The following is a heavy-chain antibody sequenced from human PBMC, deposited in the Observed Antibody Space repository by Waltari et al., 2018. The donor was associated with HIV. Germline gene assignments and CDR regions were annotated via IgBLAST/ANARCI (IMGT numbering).Heavy chain of an antibody. CDR1: GFTFSGYW. J-gene: IGHJ4*02. D-gene: IGHD2-21*02. V-gene: IGHV3-7*02. CDR2: INPVWSTK. CDR3: ASGLGDWGY. Sequence: DVHLVESGGALVQPGGSLRLSCAASGFTFSGYWMSWVRQAPGKGLEWVANINPVWSTKYHVDSVRGRFTISRDNAKNSLYLQMSSLRAEDTAVYYCASGLGDWGYWGRGTLVTVSS.